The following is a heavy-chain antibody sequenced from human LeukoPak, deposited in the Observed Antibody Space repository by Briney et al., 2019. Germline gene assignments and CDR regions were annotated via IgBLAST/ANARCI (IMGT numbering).Heavy chain of an antibody. J-gene: IGHJ4*02. CDR2: IYHSGST. D-gene: IGHD3-22*01. Sequence: KPSETLSLTCAVSGYSISSGYYWGWIRQPPGKGLEWIGSIYHSGSTYYNPSLKSRVTISVDTSKNQFSLKLSSVTAADTAVYYCATSSHDLLDTDYWGQGTLVTVSS. V-gene: IGHV4-38-2*01. CDR3: ATSSHDLLDTDY. CDR1: GYSISSGYY.